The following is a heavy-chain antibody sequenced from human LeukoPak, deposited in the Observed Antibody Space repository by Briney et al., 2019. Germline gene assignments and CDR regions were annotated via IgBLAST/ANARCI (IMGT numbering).Heavy chain of an antibody. CDR1: GYTFTSYY. D-gene: IGHD4-11*01. CDR3: ARETTVTTIDY. Sequence: ASVKVSCKASGYTFTSYYMHWVRQAPGQGLEWMGIINPSGGSTSYAQKFQGRVTMTRDTSKNQFSLKLSSVTAADTAVYYCARETTVTTIDYWGQGALVTVSS. CDR2: INPSGGST. J-gene: IGHJ4*02. V-gene: IGHV1-46*01.